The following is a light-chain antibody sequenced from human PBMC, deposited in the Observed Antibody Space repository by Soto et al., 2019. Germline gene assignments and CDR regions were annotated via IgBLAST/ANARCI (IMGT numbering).Light chain of an antibody. CDR2: GAS. Sequence: EIVLTQSPGTLSLSPGDRATLSCRASQSLGSGYLAWYQQKPGQAPRLLIYGASTRATGIPARFSGSGSGTEFTLTISSLQSEDFAVYYCQQYYDWPITFGQGTRLEIK. V-gene: IGKV3-15*01. CDR3: QQYYDWPIT. J-gene: IGKJ5*01. CDR1: QSLGSGY.